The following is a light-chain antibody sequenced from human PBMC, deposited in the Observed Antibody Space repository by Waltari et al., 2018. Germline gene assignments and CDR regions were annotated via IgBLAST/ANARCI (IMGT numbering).Light chain of an antibody. Sequence: DIVMTQSPATLSVSPGERATLSCRASQSIGSNLAWYQHKPGQAPRFLIYGASTRATGIPVRFSGSGSGTEFTLTISSLQSADFAVYYCQQRSNWPPSLTFGGGTKVEIK. V-gene: IGKV3-15*01. CDR1: QSIGSN. CDR3: QQRSNWPPSLT. CDR2: GAS. J-gene: IGKJ4*01.